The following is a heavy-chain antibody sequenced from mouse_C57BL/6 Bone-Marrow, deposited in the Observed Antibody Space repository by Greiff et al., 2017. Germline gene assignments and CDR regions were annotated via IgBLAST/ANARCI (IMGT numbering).Heavy chain of an antibody. CDR3: ARRGGRGSSLFDY. V-gene: IGHV1-50*01. D-gene: IGHD1-1*01. CDR2: IVPSDSYT. CDR1: GYTFTSYW. Sequence: QVQLQQPGAELVKPGASVKLSCKASGYTFTSYWMQWVKQRPGQGLEWIGEIVPSDSYTNYNQKFKGKATLTVDTSSSTAYMQLSSLTSEDSAVYYCARRGGRGSSLFDYWGQGTTLTVSS. J-gene: IGHJ2*01.